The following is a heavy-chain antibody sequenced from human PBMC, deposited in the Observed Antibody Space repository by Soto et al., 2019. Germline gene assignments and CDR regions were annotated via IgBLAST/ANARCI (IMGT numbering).Heavy chain of an antibody. D-gene: IGHD3-3*01. V-gene: IGHV4-39*01. CDR2: LYYSGST. Sequence: PSETLSLTCTVSGSAISSSSYYWGWIRQPPGKGLEWIGSLYYSGSTFYNPSLKSRVTISVDTSKNQFSLKLSSVTAADTAVYYCARQPTGDFWSGYPLVYYYYVMDVWGQGTTVTVSS. CDR1: GSAISSSSYY. J-gene: IGHJ6*02. CDR3: ARQPTGDFWSGYPLVYYYYVMDV.